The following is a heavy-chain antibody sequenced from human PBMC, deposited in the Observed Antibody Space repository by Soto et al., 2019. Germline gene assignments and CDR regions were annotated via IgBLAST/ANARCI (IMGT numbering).Heavy chain of an antibody. CDR1: GGSISSYY. Sequence: SETLSLTCTVSGGSISSYYWSWIRQPPGKGLEYIGYIHYSGSTNYNPSLKSRVTISMDTSKNQFSLRLSSVTAADTAVYYCARFFFLFGEIIITNPNWFAPGGRETRVPSP. CDR2: IHYSGST. CDR3: ARFFFLFGEIIITNPNWFAP. V-gene: IGHV4-59*01. D-gene: IGHD3-10*01. J-gene: IGHJ5*02.